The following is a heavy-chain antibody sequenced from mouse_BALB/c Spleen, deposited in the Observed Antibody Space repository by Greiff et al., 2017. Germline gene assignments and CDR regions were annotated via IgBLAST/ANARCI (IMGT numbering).Heavy chain of an antibody. J-gene: IGHJ2*01. V-gene: IGHV5-17*02. CDR3: ARQDRLYYFDY. Sequence: EVKLVESGGGLVQPGGSRKLSCAASGFTFSSFGMHWVRQAPEKGLEWVAYISSGSSTIYYADTVKGRFTISRDNPKNTLFLQMTSLRSEDTAMYYCARQDRLYYFDYWGQGTTLTVSS. CDR1: GFTFSSFG. CDR2: ISSGSSTI. D-gene: IGHD2-14*01.